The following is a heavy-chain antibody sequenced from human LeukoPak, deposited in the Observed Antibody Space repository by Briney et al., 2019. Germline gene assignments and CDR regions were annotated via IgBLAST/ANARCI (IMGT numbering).Heavy chain of an antibody. Sequence: KPGGSLRLSCAASGFTFSDYYMSWIRQAPGKGLERVSYISSSGSTIYYADSVKGRFTISRDNAKNSLYLQMNSLRAEDTAVYYCARENVAAAAYFDYWGQGTLVTVSS. J-gene: IGHJ4*02. CDR3: ARENVAAAAYFDY. CDR2: ISSSGSTI. CDR1: GFTFSDYY. D-gene: IGHD6-13*01. V-gene: IGHV3-11*04.